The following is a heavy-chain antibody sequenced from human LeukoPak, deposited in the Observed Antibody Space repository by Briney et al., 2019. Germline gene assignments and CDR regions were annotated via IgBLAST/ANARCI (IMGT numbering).Heavy chain of an antibody. CDR1: GFTFSYYS. CDR2: INSISGEI. Sequence: GGSLRLSCVASGFTFSYYSMNWVRQAPGKGLEWVPCINSISGEIWYADSVKGRFTISRDDAKNSLYLQMNSLRDEDTAVYYCARDHGYAFDYWGQGTLVTVSS. V-gene: IGHV3-48*02. J-gene: IGHJ4*02. CDR3: ARDHGYAFDY. D-gene: IGHD5-12*01.